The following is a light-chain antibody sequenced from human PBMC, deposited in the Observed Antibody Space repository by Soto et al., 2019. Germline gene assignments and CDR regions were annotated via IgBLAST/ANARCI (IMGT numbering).Light chain of an antibody. V-gene: IGLV2-8*01. CDR2: EVN. CDR3: SSYAGSNNYV. J-gene: IGLJ1*01. Sequence: QSVLTQPPSASGSPGQSVTISCTGTSSDVGNYDSVSWYQHHPGKARQAVIYEVNKRPSGVPDRFSGSKSGNTASLTVSGLQAEDEADYYCSSYAGSNNYVFGTGTKVTVL. CDR1: SSDVGNYDS.